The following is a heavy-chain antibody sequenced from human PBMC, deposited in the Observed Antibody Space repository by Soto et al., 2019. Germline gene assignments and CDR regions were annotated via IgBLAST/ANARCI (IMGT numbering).Heavy chain of an antibody. Sequence: SETLSLTCTVSGGSISSSIYYWSWIRQPPGKGLEWIGYIYYSGSTNYNPSLKSRVTISVDTSKNQFSLKLSSVTAADTAVYYCARHTTYYDILTGYLHIDAFDIWGQGTMVTVSS. V-gene: IGHV4-61*05. D-gene: IGHD3-9*01. CDR1: GGSISSSIYY. J-gene: IGHJ3*02. CDR2: IYYSGST. CDR3: ARHTTYYDILTGYLHIDAFDI.